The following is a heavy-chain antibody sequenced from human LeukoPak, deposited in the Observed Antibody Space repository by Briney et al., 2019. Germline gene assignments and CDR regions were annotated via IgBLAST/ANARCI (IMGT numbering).Heavy chain of an antibody. Sequence: SVKVSCKASGGTFSGYAISWVRQAPGQGLEWMGGIIPMFGTTNYAQKFQGRVNSIADESTSTAYMELSSLGSDDTAVYYCARGRPYCTNGVCHPAIQYYYGMDVWGQGTTVTVSS. CDR1: GGTFSGYA. D-gene: IGHD2-8*01. CDR3: ARGRPYCTNGVCHPAIQYYYGMDV. CDR2: IIPMFGTT. V-gene: IGHV1-69*01. J-gene: IGHJ6*02.